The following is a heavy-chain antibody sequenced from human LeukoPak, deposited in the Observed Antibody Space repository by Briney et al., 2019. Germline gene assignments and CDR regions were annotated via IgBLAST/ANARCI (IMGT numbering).Heavy chain of an antibody. Sequence: PSETLSLTCTVSGDSISSYYWSWIRQPPGKGLEWIGYIYYSGSTNYNPSLKSRVTISVDTSKNQFSLKLSSVTAADTAVYYCASGGYDILTGYSVIDPWGQGTLVTVSS. J-gene: IGHJ5*02. CDR2: IYYSGST. CDR3: ASGGYDILTGYSVIDP. D-gene: IGHD3-9*01. V-gene: IGHV4-59*01. CDR1: GDSISSYY.